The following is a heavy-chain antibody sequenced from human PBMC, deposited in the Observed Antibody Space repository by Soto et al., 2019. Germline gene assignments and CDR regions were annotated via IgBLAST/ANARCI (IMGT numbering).Heavy chain of an antibody. CDR3: ARDPTYGGNSDWFDP. Sequence: QVQLVQSGAEVKKPGSSVKVSCKASGGTFSSYAISWVRQAPGQGLEWMGGIIPIFGTANYAQKFQGRVTITADKSTSTAYMELSSLKSEDTAVYYCARDPTYGGNSDWFDPWGQGTLVTVSS. V-gene: IGHV1-69*06. D-gene: IGHD4-17*01. CDR2: IIPIFGTA. CDR1: GGTFSSYA. J-gene: IGHJ5*02.